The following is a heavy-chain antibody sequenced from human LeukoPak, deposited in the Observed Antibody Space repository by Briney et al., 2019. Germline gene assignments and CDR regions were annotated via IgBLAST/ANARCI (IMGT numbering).Heavy chain of an antibody. D-gene: IGHD3-22*01. J-gene: IGHJ4*02. CDR1: GFTFSGYA. CDR2: ISGSGGST. CDR3: AKARGTMIVVVNFDY. V-gene: IGHV3-23*01. Sequence: GGPLRLSCAASGFTFSGYAMSWVRQAPGKGVEGVSAISGSGGSTYYADSVKGRFTISRDNSKNTLYLQMNSLRAEDTAVYYCAKARGTMIVVVNFDYWGQGTLVTVSS.